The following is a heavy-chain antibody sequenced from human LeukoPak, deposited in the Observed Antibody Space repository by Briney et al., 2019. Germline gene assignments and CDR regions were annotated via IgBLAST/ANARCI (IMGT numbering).Heavy chain of an antibody. J-gene: IGHJ6*02. CDR2: IIPIFGRA. CDR3: ARVSSSTSWSVYYYYGMDV. CDR1: GGTFSSYA. V-gene: IGHV1-69*13. D-gene: IGHD2-2*01. Sequence: ASVKVSCKASGGTFSSYAISWVRQAPGQGLEWMGGIIPIFGRANYAQKFHGRVAITADESTSTAYMELRSMRSEDTAVYYCARVSSSTSWSVYYYYGMDVWGQGTTVTVSS.